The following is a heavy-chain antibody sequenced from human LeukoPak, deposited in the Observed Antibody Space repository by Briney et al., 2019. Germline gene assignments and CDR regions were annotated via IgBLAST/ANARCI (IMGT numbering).Heavy chain of an antibody. D-gene: IGHD3-3*01. CDR3: ARDLRSGWVDY. CDR1: GDSISTSSYY. CDR2: IYTSGST. V-gene: IGHV4-61*02. J-gene: IGHJ4*02. Sequence: SETLSLTCSVSGDSISTSSYYWSWIRQPAGKGLEWIGRIYTSGSTNYNPSLKSRVTISVDTSKNQFSLKLSSVTAADTAVYYCARDLRSGWVDYWGQGTLVTVSS.